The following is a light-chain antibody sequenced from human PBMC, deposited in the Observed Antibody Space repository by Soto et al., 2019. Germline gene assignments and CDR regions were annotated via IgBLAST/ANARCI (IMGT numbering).Light chain of an antibody. V-gene: IGKV3-20*01. CDR3: QQYGKSPLT. CDR2: GAS. J-gene: IGKJ1*01. CDR1: QSVSSDY. Sequence: IVLTQSPGTLSLSPGERASVSCRASQSVSSDYLAWYQQKPGQAPRLLIYGASSRATGIPDRFSGSGSGTDFALTINRLEPDDFALYYCQQYGKSPLTFGQGTRVEIK.